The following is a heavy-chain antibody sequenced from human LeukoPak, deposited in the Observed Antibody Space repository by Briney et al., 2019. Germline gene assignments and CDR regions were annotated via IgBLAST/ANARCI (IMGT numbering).Heavy chain of an antibody. Sequence: SETLSLTCTVSGGSISSYYWSWIRQPPGKGLEWIGYIYTSGSTNYNPSLKSRVTISVDTSKNQFSLKLSSVTAADTAVYYCARQHCSGRSCYYDYWGQGTLVTVSP. CDR1: GGSISSYY. J-gene: IGHJ4*02. V-gene: IGHV4-4*09. D-gene: IGHD2-15*01. CDR3: ARQHCSGRSCYYDY. CDR2: IYTSGST.